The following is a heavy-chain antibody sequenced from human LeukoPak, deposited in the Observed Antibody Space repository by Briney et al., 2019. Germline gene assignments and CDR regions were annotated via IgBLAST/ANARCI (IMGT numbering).Heavy chain of an antibody. V-gene: IGHV4-39*01. CDR2: IYYSGST. D-gene: IGHD3-3*01. CDR1: GGSISSSRYY. Sequence: PSETLSLTCTVSGGSISSSRYYWGWIRQPPGKGLEWIGSIYYSGSTYYNPSLKSRVTISVDTSKNQFSLKLSSVTAADTAVYYCARRVTYYDFWSGYLDFDYWGQGTLVTVSS. J-gene: IGHJ4*02. CDR3: ARRVTYYDFWSGYLDFDY.